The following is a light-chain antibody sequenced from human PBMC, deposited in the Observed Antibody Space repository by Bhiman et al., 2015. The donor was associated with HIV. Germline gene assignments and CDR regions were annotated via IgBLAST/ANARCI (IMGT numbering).Light chain of an antibody. Sequence: QSVLTQSPSASGTPGQRVTISCSGSSSNIGSDTVSWYQQLPGTAPKLLIYTTDQRTSQRPSGVPDRFSASRSGTSASLAISGLRSEDEADYYCQASDSSTAVVFGGGTKLTVL. V-gene: IGLV1-44*01. CDR1: SSNIGSDT. CDR3: QASDSSTAVV. CDR2: TTDQRTS. J-gene: IGLJ2*01.